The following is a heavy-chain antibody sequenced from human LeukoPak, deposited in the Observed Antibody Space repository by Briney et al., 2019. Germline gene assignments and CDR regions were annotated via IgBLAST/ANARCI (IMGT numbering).Heavy chain of an antibody. Sequence: GASVAVSCKVSGFPLSELSMYWVRQAPGKGLEWIGGFDPADVGTFYVQKFQARVTITADTSTHTFYMLVNSLRSDDTAVYYCATDPMGASYSDVHDNWGQGTLVAVSS. D-gene: IGHD6-13*01. CDR3: ATDPMGASYSDVHDN. V-gene: IGHV1-24*01. CDR2: FDPADVGT. J-gene: IGHJ4*02. CDR1: GFPLSELS.